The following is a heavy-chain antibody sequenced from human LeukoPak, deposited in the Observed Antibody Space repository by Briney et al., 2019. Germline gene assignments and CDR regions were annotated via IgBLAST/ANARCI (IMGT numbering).Heavy chain of an antibody. CDR2: MNPNSSNT. CDR1: GYTFTSYD. J-gene: IGHJ4*02. CDR3: ARGQWDGEGYYFDY. Sequence: ASVKVSCKASGYTFTSYDINWVRQATGQGLEWMGWMNPNSSNTGYAQKFQGRVTMTRNTSISTAYMELSSLRSEDTAVYYCARGQWDGEGYYFDYWGQGTLVTVSS. D-gene: IGHD2-21*01. V-gene: IGHV1-8*01.